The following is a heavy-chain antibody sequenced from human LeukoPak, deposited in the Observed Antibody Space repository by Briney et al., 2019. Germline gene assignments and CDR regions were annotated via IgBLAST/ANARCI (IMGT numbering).Heavy chain of an antibody. CDR2: IIPIFGTA. CDR1: GGTFSSYA. J-gene: IGHJ5*02. CDR3: ARYGRDWNYVYNWFDP. D-gene: IGHD1-7*01. Sequence: ASVKVSCKASGGTFSSYAISWVRQAPGQGLEWMGGIIPIFGTANYAQKFQGRVTITADESTSTAYMELSSLRSEDTAVYYCARYGRDWNYVYNWFDPWGQGTLVTVSS. V-gene: IGHV1-69*13.